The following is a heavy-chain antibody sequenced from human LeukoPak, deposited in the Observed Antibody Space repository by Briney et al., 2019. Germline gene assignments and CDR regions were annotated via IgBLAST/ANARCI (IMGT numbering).Heavy chain of an antibody. V-gene: IGHV1-69*13. Sequence: ASVKVSCKASGGTFSSYAISWVRQAPGQGLEWMGGIIPIFGTANYAQKFQGRVTITADASTSTAYMELSSLRSEDTAVYYCARGYDSSGYYFNYWGQGTLVTVSS. D-gene: IGHD3-22*01. J-gene: IGHJ4*02. CDR2: IIPIFGTA. CDR3: ARGYDSSGYYFNY. CDR1: GGTFSSYA.